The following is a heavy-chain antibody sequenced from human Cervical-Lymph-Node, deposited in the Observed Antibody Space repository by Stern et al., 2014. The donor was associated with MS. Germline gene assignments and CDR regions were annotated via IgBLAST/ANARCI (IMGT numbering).Heavy chain of an antibody. CDR2: IIPIFETA. CDR3: AANAYTSSWYSEF. CDR1: GGTFSNFA. Sequence: QVQLVQSGAEVKKPGSSVKVSCKASGGTFSNFAISWVRQAPGQGLEWMGGIIPIFETANCIEKFQGRVTITADESTNTAYMELISLRSDDTALYFCAANAYTSSWYSEFWGQGTLVTVSS. J-gene: IGHJ4*02. D-gene: IGHD6-13*01. V-gene: IGHV1-69*01.